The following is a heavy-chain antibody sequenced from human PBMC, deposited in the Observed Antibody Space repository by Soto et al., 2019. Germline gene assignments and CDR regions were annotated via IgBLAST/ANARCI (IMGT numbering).Heavy chain of an antibody. CDR1: GFTIGTYA. CDR2: VTGSGGQI. D-gene: IGHD2-21*01. J-gene: IGHJ5*02. V-gene: IGHV3-23*01. CDR3: AKDAVYKDGLWLMDS. Sequence: GSLRLSCAASGFTIGTYAMTWVRQAPGKGLECVSGVTGSGGQIHYADSVKGRFTISKDNSKNTLYLQMSSLREEDTALYYCAKDAVYKDGLWLMDSWGQGTLVTVSS.